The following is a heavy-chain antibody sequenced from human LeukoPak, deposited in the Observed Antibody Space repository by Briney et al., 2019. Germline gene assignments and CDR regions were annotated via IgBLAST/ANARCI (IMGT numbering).Heavy chain of an antibody. J-gene: IGHJ3*02. CDR2: ISSSGSTI. D-gene: IGHD6-13*01. CDR3: AKDIQQLGDDAFDI. V-gene: IGHV3-11*04. CDR1: GFTFSDYY. Sequence: GGSLRLSCAASGFTFSDYYMSWIRQAPGKGLEWVSYISSSGSTIYYADSVKGRFTISRDNSKNTLYLQMNSLRAEDTAVYYCAKDIQQLGDDAFDIWGQGTMVTVSS.